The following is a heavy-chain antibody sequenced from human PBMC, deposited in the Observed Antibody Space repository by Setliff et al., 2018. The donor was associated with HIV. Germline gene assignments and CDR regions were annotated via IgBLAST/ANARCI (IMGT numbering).Heavy chain of an antibody. CDR3: ARGPYSGSYYDY. CDR1: GFTFTSYW. D-gene: IGHD1-26*01. J-gene: IGHJ4*02. V-gene: IGHV3-7*03. CDR2: INRDGSEK. Sequence: GGSLRLSCAASGFTFTSYWMSWVRQAPGKGLEWVANINRDGSEKYYVDSVKGRFTISRDNAKNSLSLQMSSLRVEDSAVYYCARGPYSGSYYDYWGQGTLVTVSS.